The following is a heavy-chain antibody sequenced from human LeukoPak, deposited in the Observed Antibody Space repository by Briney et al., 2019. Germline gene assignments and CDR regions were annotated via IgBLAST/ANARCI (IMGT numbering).Heavy chain of an antibody. Sequence: GGSLRLPCAASGLTFRSSAMSWVRQAPGKGLEWVSRISGSGGSTYFADSVKGRFTISRDNSKNTLYLQMNSLRGEDTAIYYCAKEVVGATNWFDPWGQGTLVTVSS. D-gene: IGHD1-26*01. CDR3: AKEVVGATNWFDP. J-gene: IGHJ5*02. CDR1: GLTFRSSA. CDR2: ISGSGGST. V-gene: IGHV3-23*01.